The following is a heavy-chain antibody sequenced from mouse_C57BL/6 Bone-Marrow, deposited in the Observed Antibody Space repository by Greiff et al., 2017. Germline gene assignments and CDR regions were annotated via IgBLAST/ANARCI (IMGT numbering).Heavy chain of an antibody. Sequence: EVQLQQSVAELVRPGASVKLSCTASGFNFKNTCMHWVKQRPEQGLEWIGRIDPANGNTKYAAKFQGKATITADTSSNTAYLQLSSLTSEDTAVYYCAAPTKAGATHGYFDVWGPGTTLTVSS. V-gene: IGHV14-3*01. D-gene: IGHD1-1*01. CDR2: IDPANGNT. CDR3: AAPTKAGATHGYFDV. CDR1: GFNFKNTC. J-gene: IGHJ1*01.